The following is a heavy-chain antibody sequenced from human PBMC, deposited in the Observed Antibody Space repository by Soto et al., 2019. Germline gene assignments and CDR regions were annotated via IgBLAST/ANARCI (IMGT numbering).Heavy chain of an antibody. CDR1: GGSISSGGYY. J-gene: IGHJ4*02. CDR2: IYYSGST. V-gene: IGHV4-31*03. D-gene: IGHD3-16*02. Sequence: SETLSLTCTVSGGSISSGGYYWSWIRQHPGKGLEWIGYIYYSGSTYYNPSLKSRVTISVDTSKNQFSLKLSSVTAADTAVYYCARDLSGTHYFDYWGQGTLVTVSS. CDR3: ARDLSGTHYFDY.